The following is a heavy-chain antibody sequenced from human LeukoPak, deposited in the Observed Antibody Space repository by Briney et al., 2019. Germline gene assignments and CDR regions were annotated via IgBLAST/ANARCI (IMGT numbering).Heavy chain of an antibody. D-gene: IGHD3-22*01. CDR3: AKDLPYYYDSSGYYSE. J-gene: IGHJ4*02. CDR1: GFTFSSYG. CDR2: IRYDGSSK. V-gene: IGHV3-30*02. Sequence: PGGSLRLSCAASGFTFSSYGMHWVRQAPGKGLEWVAFIRYDGSSKYYADSVKGRFTISRDNSKNTLYLQMNSLRAEDTAVYYCAKDLPYYYDSSGYYSEWGQGTLVTVSS.